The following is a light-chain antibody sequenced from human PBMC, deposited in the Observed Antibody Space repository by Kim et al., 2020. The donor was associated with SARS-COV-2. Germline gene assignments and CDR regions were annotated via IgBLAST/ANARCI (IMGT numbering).Light chain of an antibody. J-gene: IGLJ1*01. V-gene: IGLV2-11*01. CDR3: CSYAGSYTYV. Sequence: QTVTISRNGTSSDVGGYNYVSWYQQHPGKAPKLMIYDVSKRPSGVPDRFSGSKSGNTASLTISGLQAEDEADYYCCSYAGSYTYVFGTGTKVTVL. CDR2: DVS. CDR1: SSDVGGYNY.